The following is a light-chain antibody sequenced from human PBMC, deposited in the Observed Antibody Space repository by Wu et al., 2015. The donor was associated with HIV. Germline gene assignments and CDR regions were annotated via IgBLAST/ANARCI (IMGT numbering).Light chain of an antibody. J-gene: IGKJ2*01. CDR2: GAS. CDR3: HQYNNWPYT. Sequence: EKVMTQSPAALSVSPGERATLSCRASQDVSTNLAWYQHKPGQAPRLLIYGASTRATGIPDRFSGSGSGTELTLTISSMQSGDFAVYFCHQYNNWPYTFGQGTKLEIK. CDR1: QDVSTN. V-gene: IGKV3-15*01.